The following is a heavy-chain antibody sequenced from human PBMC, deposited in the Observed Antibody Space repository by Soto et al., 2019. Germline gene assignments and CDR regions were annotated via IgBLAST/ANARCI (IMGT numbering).Heavy chain of an antibody. CDR2: ISGSGDRT. CDR1: GFTFSNYA. D-gene: IGHD4-4*01. CDR3: AKDLGTYTKYYFDY. J-gene: IGHJ4*02. Sequence: PGGSLRLSCAASGFTFSNYAMIWVRQAPGKGLEWVSAISGSGDRTYYADSVRGRFTISRDNSKNTLYLQMNSLRAEDTAVYYCAKDLGTYTKYYFDYSGQGTLVTVSS. V-gene: IGHV3-23*01.